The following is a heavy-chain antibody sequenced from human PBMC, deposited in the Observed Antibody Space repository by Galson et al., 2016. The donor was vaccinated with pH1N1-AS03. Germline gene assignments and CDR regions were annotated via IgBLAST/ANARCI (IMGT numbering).Heavy chain of an antibody. Sequence: KASGGTFSSYAISWVRQAPGQGLEWMGGIIAMFGTANYAQKVQGRVTITADKSTSTAYMELSSLRSEDTAVYYCARDANYDFWSGHDAFDIWGQGTMVTVSS. CDR2: IIAMFGTA. J-gene: IGHJ3*02. V-gene: IGHV1-69*06. CDR1: GGTFSSYA. CDR3: ARDANYDFWSGHDAFDI. D-gene: IGHD3-3*01.